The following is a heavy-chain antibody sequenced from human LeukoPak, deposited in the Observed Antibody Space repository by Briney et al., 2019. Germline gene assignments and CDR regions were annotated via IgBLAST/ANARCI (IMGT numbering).Heavy chain of an antibody. CDR3: ARGLCGGDCYDY. Sequence: GGSLRLSCAASGFTFSSYAMSWVRQAPGKGLEWVSAISGSGGSTYYADSVKGRFTISRDNAKNPLYLQMNSLRAEDTAVYYCARGLCGGDCYDYWGQGTLVTVSS. J-gene: IGHJ4*02. CDR2: ISGSGGST. V-gene: IGHV3-23*01. CDR1: GFTFSSYA. D-gene: IGHD2-21*01.